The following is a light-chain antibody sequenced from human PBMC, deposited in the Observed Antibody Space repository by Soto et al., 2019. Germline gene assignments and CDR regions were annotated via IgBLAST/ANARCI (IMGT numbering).Light chain of an antibody. CDR2: GAS. V-gene: IGKV3-20*01. CDR1: QSLGSSY. Sequence: ELVLTQSPGTRSLSPGERATFSCRASQSLGSSYLVWYKQKPCQTPRLLIYGASSRATGIPDRFSGSGSGTDFTLTIRRLEPEEFAVYYCQQYGSPPTCGQGTRRELK. CDR3: QQYGSPPT. J-gene: IGKJ5*01.